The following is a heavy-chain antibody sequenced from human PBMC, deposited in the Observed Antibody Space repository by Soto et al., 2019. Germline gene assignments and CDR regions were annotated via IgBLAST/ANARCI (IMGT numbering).Heavy chain of an antibody. V-gene: IGHV1-69*01. Sequence: QVQLVQSGAEVKKPGSSVKVSCKASGGTFSSYAISWVRQAPRQGLEWMGGIIPIFGTANYAQKFQGRVTITADESTSTAYMELSSLRSEDTAVYYCARSEGGDTAMVPYYFDYWGQGTLVTVSS. D-gene: IGHD5-18*01. CDR1: GGTFSSYA. CDR2: IIPIFGTA. J-gene: IGHJ4*02. CDR3: ARSEGGDTAMVPYYFDY.